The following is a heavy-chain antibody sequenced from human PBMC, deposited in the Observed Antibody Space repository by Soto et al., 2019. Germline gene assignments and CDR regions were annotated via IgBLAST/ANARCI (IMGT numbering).Heavy chain of an antibody. CDR1: GDRFNSYA. J-gene: IGHJ4*02. CDR3: ARDRADRGFDY. CDR2: VLPVLGTT. D-gene: IGHD3-10*01. Sequence: QVQLEQSGAEVKKPGSSVKVSCKASGDRFNSYAISWVRQAPGQGLEWVGTVLPVLGTTNYEQKLRGRVTITADESTSTAYMELGSLTSDDTAIYYCARDRADRGFDYWGQGTLVTVSS. V-gene: IGHV1-69*18.